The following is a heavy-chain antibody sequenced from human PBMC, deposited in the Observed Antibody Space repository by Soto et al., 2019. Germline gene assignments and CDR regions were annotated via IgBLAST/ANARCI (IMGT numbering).Heavy chain of an antibody. CDR1: GGSFSSDA. D-gene: IGHD2-21*02. CDR2: IIPSLGTT. Sequence: QVQLVQSGAEVKKPGSSVKVSCKASGGSFSSDAFSWVRQAPGQGLEWMGEIIPSLGTTTYAPNFRDRLTITADTWTTTVYVELRSVRSEDTAMYYCAREVVTETTLGSFDSWGQGTPVTVSS. J-gene: IGHJ4*02. V-gene: IGHV1-69*06. CDR3: AREVVTETTLGSFDS.